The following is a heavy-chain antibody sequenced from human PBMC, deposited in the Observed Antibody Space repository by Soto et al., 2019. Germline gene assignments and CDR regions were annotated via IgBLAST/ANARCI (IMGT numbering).Heavy chain of an antibody. CDR3: AREQYNSEYFDN. J-gene: IGHJ4*02. Sequence: QVQLVESGGGVVQPGRSLRLSCAASGFTFGHFAMHWVRQAPGKGLEWVAVTAYDGSNKFYADSVKGRFTISRDNSKSMLYLQMISLRAEDTAVYYCAREQYNSEYFDNWGQGTLVTVSS. V-gene: IGHV3-30-3*01. CDR2: TAYDGSNK. D-gene: IGHD1-1*01. CDR1: GFTFGHFA.